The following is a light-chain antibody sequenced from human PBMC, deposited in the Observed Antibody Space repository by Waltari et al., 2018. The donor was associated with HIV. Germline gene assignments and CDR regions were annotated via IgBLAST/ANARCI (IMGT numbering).Light chain of an antibody. J-gene: IGLJ3*02. CDR2: GVT. CDR1: NTDIGAFDL. V-gene: IGLV2-14*01. Sequence: QSALTQPASVSGSPGQSVTISCTGGNTDIGAFDLVSWYQQRSGAAPQIIIFGVTSRPSGVSSRFSGFKFGHTASLTISGLHDGDEAYYFCSSYSTLKTILFGGGTKLTV. CDR3: SSYSTLKTIL.